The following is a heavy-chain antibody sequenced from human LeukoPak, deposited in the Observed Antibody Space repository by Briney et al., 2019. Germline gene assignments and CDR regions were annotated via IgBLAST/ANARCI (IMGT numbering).Heavy chain of an antibody. CDR3: AAPYSTNWYYFDY. Sequence: GGSLRLSCAASGFTFTNARMHWVRQAPGKGLEWVAVIWYDGSNKYYADSVKGRFTISRDNSKNTLYLQMNSLRAEDTAVYYCAAPYSTNWYYFDYWGQGTLVTVSS. J-gene: IGHJ4*02. CDR1: GFTFTNAR. CDR2: IWYDGSNK. D-gene: IGHD2-2*01. V-gene: IGHV3-33*08.